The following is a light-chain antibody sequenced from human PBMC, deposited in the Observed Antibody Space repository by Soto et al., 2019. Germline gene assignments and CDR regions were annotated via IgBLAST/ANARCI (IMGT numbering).Light chain of an antibody. V-gene: IGKV1-5*01. J-gene: IGKJ2*01. CDR2: DAS. Sequence: DIQMTQSPSTLSAYVGDRVTITCRASQSISSWLAWYQQKPGKAPKPLIHDASSLESGVPSRFSGSGSGTNFTLTISSLQPEDFGTYYCQQSYKTPHTFGQGTKLETK. CDR1: QSISSW. CDR3: QQSYKTPHT.